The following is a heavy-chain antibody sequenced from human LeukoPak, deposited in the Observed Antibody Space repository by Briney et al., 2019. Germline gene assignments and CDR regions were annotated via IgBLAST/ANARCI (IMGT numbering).Heavy chain of an antibody. CDR2: ISTYNGNT. J-gene: IGHJ4*02. V-gene: IGHV1-18*01. CDR1: GYTFTNYQ. CDR3: ARGDSNY. D-gene: IGHD5-18*01. Sequence: ASVKVSGKASGYTFTNYQISWVRQAPGQGLEWMGWISTYNGNTNYAPKFQDRVSMTTDTSTTTAYVELRSLRSDDTAIYYCARGDSNYWGQGTLVTVSS.